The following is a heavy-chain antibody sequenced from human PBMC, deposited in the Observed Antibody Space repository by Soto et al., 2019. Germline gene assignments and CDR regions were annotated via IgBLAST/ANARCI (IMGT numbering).Heavy chain of an antibody. Sequence: SLSLTCPVSGGSLSSSSNFWGWLRHQPGKGLEWIGYIYYSGSTYYNPSLKSRVTISVDTSKNQFSLKLSSVTAADTAVYYCARMSYDILTGYYTSYYYYYYMDVWGKGTTVTVSS. V-gene: IGHV4-31*03. CDR3: ARMSYDILTGYYTSYYYYYYMDV. D-gene: IGHD3-9*01. CDR2: IYYSGST. CDR1: GGSLSSSSNF. J-gene: IGHJ6*03.